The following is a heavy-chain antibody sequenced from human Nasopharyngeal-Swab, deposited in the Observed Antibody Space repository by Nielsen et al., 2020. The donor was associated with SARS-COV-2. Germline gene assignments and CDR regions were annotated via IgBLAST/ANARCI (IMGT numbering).Heavy chain of an antibody. V-gene: IGHV4/OR15-8*01. J-gene: IGHJ4*02. D-gene: IGHD1-1*01. CDR2: INQSGRA. CDR3: AKRLFRAVKGGLDY. Sequence: ESLKISCAASGFTFSSHWMHWVRQPPGKGLEWIGEINQSGRAVYSPSLKSRITISLDISKNQFSLNLKSVTAADTALYYCAKRLFRAVKGGLDYWGRGALVTVSS. CDR1: GFTFSSHW.